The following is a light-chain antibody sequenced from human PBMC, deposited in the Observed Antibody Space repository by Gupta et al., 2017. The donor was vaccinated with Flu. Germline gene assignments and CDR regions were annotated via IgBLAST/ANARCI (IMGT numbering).Light chain of an antibody. J-gene: IGKJ2*01. CDR1: QSLLHSNGYNY. Sequence: VTPGEPASISCRSSQSLLHSNGYNYLDWYLQKPGQTPQLLIYLGSNRASGVPDRFSGSGSGTDFTLKISRVEAEDVGVYYCMQALQTPYTFGQGTKLEIK. CDR3: MQALQTPYT. V-gene: IGKV2-28*01. CDR2: LGS.